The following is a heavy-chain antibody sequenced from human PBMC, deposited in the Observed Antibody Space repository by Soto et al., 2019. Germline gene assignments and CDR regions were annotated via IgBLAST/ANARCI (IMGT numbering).Heavy chain of an antibody. CDR3: AGDSRSAEGWLDP. CDR2: FYGGST. CDR1: GSSTSCYF. D-gene: IGHD1-26*01. V-gene: IGHV4-59*01. J-gene: IGHJ5*02. Sequence: SDTLSLTCTVSGSSTSCYFWTLIRRPPGKGLEWIGYFYGGSTNYNPSLKSRATISMAPSKNHFSLNLMSVTAADTAVYYCAGDSRSAEGWLDPWGQGILVTVSS.